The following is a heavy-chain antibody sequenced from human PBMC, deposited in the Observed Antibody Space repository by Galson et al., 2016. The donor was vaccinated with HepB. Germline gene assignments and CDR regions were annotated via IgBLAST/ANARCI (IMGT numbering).Heavy chain of an antibody. Sequence: SETLSLTCTVSGGSITRSSSYWGWIRQPPGKGLEWIGSKYYSGSTYFNPSLKSRVTISVDTSKNQFSLKLSSVTAADTAVYYCARRVADDSGKWMFYFDYWGRGTLVTVSS. V-gene: IGHV4-39*01. J-gene: IGHJ4*02. CDR1: GGSITRSSSY. CDR2: KYYSGST. D-gene: IGHD3-10*01. CDR3: ARRVADDSGKWMFYFDY.